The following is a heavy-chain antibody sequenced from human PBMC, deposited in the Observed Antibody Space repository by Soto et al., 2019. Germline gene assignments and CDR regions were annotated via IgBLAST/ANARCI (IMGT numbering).Heavy chain of an antibody. CDR1: GYSFTRYW. CDR2: IYPGDSET. D-gene: IGHD2-21*02. CDR3: ARRSYCDGDCTRRPYDYYGMDV. V-gene: IGHV5-51*01. J-gene: IGHJ6*02. Sequence: EVQLVQSGAEVKKPGESLKISCKGSGYSFTRYWIVWVRQMPGKGLEWMGYIYPGDSETRYSPSLQGQVTMSADKSTSTAYLQWSSLKASDTAMYYCARRSYCDGDCTRRPYDYYGMDVWGQGTTVTVSS.